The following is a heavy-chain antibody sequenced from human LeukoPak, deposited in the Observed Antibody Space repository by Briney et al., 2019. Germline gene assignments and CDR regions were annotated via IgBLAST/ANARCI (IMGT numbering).Heavy chain of an antibody. V-gene: IGHV4-59*01. CDR3: ARLDYYGSGGYFDY. Sequence: SETLSLTCTVSGGSISSYYWSWIRQPPGKGLEWIGYIYYSGSTNYNPSLKSRVTISVDTSKNQFSLKLSSATAADTAVYYCARLDYYGSGGYFDYWGQGTLVTVSS. D-gene: IGHD3-10*01. CDR2: IYYSGST. CDR1: GGSISSYY. J-gene: IGHJ4*02.